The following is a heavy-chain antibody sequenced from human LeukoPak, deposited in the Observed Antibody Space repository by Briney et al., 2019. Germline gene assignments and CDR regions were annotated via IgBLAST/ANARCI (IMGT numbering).Heavy chain of an antibody. CDR1: GFIFNNYG. V-gene: IGHV3-33*08. CDR3: ARAGYCSSTSCYTFDP. J-gene: IGHJ5*02. CDR2: IWYDGSNK. Sequence: PGGSLRLSCAASGFIFNNYGMHWVRQAPGKGLEWVAVIWYDGSNKYYADSVKGRFTISRDNSKNTLYLQMNSLRAEDTAVYYCARAGYCSSTSCYTFDPWGQGTLVTVSS. D-gene: IGHD2-2*02.